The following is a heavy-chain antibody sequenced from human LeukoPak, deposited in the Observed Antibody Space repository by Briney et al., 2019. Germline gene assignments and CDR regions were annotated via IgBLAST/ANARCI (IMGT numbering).Heavy chain of an antibody. CDR1: GFTFSSYG. V-gene: IGHV3-33*01. J-gene: IGHJ6*02. CDR3: ARDVRTTGTNYYYYYGMDV. D-gene: IGHD3-9*01. Sequence: PAGSLRLSCAASGFTFSSYGMHWVRQAQGRGLEWEAVIWYDGSNKYYADSVKGRFTISRDNSKNTLYLQMNSLRAEDTAVYYCARDVRTTGTNYYYYYGMDVWGQGTTVTVSS. CDR2: IWYDGSNK.